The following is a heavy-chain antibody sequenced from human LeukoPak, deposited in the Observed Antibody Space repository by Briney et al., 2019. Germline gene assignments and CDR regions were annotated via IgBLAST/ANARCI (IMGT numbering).Heavy chain of an antibody. CDR3: ARDDYSNHRYMDV. Sequence: PSETLSLTRTVSGGSISSYYWSWIRQPAGKGLEWIGRIYTSGSTNYNPSLKSRVTMSVDTSKNQFSLELSSVTAADTAVYYCARDDYSNHRYMDVWGKGTTVTVSS. V-gene: IGHV4-4*07. CDR2: IYTSGST. D-gene: IGHD4-11*01. CDR1: GGSISSYY. J-gene: IGHJ6*03.